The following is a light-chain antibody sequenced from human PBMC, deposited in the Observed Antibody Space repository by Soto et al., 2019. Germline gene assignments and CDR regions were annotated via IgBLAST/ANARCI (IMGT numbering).Light chain of an antibody. CDR2: GAS. Sequence: EIVLTQSPATLSLSPGERATLSCRASQSVSSYLAWYQQKPGQAPRLLIYGASSRATGIPDRFSGSGSGTDFSLTISSLQPEDFATYYCQQTYDCPLTFGGGTKVDIK. J-gene: IGKJ4*01. CDR3: QQTYDCPLT. CDR1: QSVSSY. V-gene: IGKV3-11*01.